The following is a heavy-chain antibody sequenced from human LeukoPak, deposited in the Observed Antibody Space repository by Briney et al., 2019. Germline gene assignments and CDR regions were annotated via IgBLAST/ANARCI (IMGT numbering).Heavy chain of an antibody. Sequence: PPGRSLRLSCAGSGFTFGGHGMHWFRQTPGKGLEWVAVIAYDGSRAFYADSVKGRFTISRDNSKNTMSVQMDDLRAEDTAVYYCTRYNNDHFDYWGQGTLVTVSS. D-gene: IGHD1-14*01. CDR2: IAYDGSRA. J-gene: IGHJ4*02. CDR1: GFTFGGHG. CDR3: TRYNNDHFDY. V-gene: IGHV3-33*01.